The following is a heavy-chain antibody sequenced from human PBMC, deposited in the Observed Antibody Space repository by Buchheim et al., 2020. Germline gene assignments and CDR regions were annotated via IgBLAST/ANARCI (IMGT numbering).Heavy chain of an antibody. J-gene: IGHJ4*02. CDR1: GFTFKAYG. CDR3: ARDRCADAPIDY. CDR2: VWHGGDVI. Sequence: QVQLVESGGGLVQPGRSLRLSCASSGFTFKAYGMHWVRQAPGKGLEWVAVVWHGGDVIDYAGFVEGRFTISRDNSKKPMYLQLNSLRVEDTAIYYCARDRCADAPIDYWGQGIL. V-gene: IGHV3-33*01.